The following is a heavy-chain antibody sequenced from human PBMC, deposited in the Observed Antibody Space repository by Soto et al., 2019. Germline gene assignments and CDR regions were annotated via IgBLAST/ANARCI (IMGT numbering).Heavy chain of an antibody. CDR3: ARLGTTVTNFDY. CDR2: IYHSGST. Sequence: PSETLSLTCAGSGYSISSGYYWGWIRQPPGKGLEWIGSIYHSGSTYYNPSLKSRVTISVDTSKNQFSLTLSSVTDADTAVYYCARLGTTVTNFDYWGRGTLVTVSS. J-gene: IGHJ4*02. D-gene: IGHD4-17*01. CDR1: GYSISSGYY. V-gene: IGHV4-38-2*01.